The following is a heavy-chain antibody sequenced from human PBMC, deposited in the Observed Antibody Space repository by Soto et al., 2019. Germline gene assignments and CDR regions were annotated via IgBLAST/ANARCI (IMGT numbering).Heavy chain of an antibody. CDR2: LYYSGNT. J-gene: IGHJ4*02. CDR1: GGSISSGGYF. Sequence: QVQLQESGPGLVKPSQTLSLTCTVSGGSISSGGYFWSWIRQHPGKGLEWIGYLYYSGNTFYNPSLKTRVSISVDTSKNQFSLKLSSVTAADTAVYYCARGAVGATIYFDYWGQGTLVTVSS. V-gene: IGHV4-31*03. CDR3: ARGAVGATIYFDY. D-gene: IGHD1-26*01.